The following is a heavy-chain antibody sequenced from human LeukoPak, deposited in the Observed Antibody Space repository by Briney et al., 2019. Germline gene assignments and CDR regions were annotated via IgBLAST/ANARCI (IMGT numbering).Heavy chain of an antibody. J-gene: IGHJ6*02. D-gene: IGHD3-22*01. V-gene: IGHV3-7*01. CDR1: GFPFNAYW. CDR2: IKQDGSEK. CDR3: ARYDTSGYYPHYHYYGMDV. Sequence: GGSLRLSCAASGFPFNAYWMTWVRQAPGKGLEWVANIKQDGSEKYYVDSVKGRFTISRDNAKNSLYLQMNSLRAEDTAVYYCARYDTSGYYPHYHYYGMDVWGQGTTVTVSS.